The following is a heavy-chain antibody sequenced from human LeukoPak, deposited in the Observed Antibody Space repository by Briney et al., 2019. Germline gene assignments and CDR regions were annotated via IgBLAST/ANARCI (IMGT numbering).Heavy chain of an antibody. D-gene: IGHD1-26*01. Sequence: GGSLRLSCAGSGFTFSSDWMSWVRQAPGKGLEWVSAISGSGGSTYYADSVKGRFTISRDNSKNTLYLQMNSLRAEDTAVYYCAKDHGASLAYDYWGQGTLVTVSS. CDR3: AKDHGASLAYDY. CDR1: GFTFSSDW. CDR2: ISGSGGST. J-gene: IGHJ4*02. V-gene: IGHV3-23*01.